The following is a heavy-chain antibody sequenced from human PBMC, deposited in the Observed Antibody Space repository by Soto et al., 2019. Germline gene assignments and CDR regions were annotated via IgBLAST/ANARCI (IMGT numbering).Heavy chain of an antibody. V-gene: IGHV3-23*01. J-gene: IGHJ4*02. Sequence: PGGSLRLSCAASGFSFSTFGMDWVRLAPGRRLEWVSAISASGINTYYADSVKGRFTISRDNSKNTLFLQMNSLRAEDTAIYYCAKDLGHSKPFDFWGQGTLVTVSS. D-gene: IGHD4-4*01. CDR1: GFSFSTFG. CDR2: ISASGINT. CDR3: AKDLGHSKPFDF.